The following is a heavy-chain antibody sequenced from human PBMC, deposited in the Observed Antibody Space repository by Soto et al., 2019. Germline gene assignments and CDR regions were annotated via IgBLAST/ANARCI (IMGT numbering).Heavy chain of an antibody. Sequence: QVQLVESGGGVVQPGRSLRLSCAASGFTFSSYGMHWVRQAPGKGLEWVAVIWYDGSNKYYADSVKGRFTISRDNSKNTLYLQMNSLRAEDTAVYYCARDGRSGYNDYYGMDVWGQGTTVTVSS. V-gene: IGHV3-33*01. D-gene: IGHD3-3*01. CDR3: ARDGRSGYNDYYGMDV. CDR2: IWYDGSNK. J-gene: IGHJ6*02. CDR1: GFTFSSYG.